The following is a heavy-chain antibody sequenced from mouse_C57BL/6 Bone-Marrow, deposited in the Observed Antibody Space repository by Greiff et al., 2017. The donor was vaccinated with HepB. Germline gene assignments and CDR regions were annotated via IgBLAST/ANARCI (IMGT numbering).Heavy chain of an antibody. Sequence: VQLQQSGAELVRPGASVKLSCTASGFNIKDDYMHWVKQRPEQGLEWIGWIDPENGDTEYASKFQGKATITADTSSNTAYLQLSSLTSEDTAVYYCTTGAFYYYGSSYDWHFDVWGTGTTVTVSS. CDR3: TTGAFYYYGSSYDWHFDV. V-gene: IGHV14-4*01. CDR2: IDPENGDT. CDR1: GFNIKDDY. D-gene: IGHD1-1*01. J-gene: IGHJ1*03.